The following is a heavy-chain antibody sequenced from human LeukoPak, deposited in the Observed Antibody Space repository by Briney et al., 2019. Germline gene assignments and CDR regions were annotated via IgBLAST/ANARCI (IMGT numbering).Heavy chain of an antibody. Sequence: SETLSLTYTVSGGSINSYFWSWIRQPPGKGLEWIGYIYYSGSTNYNPSLKSRVSISIDTSKTQFSLKLSSVTAADTGVYYCARTGPGGYWGQGTLVTVPS. V-gene: IGHV4-59*08. CDR1: GGSINSYF. CDR3: ARTGPGGY. J-gene: IGHJ4*02. D-gene: IGHD1-14*01. CDR2: IYYSGST.